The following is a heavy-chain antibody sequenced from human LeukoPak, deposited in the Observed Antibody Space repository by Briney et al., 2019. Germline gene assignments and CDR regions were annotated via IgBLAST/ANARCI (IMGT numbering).Heavy chain of an antibody. V-gene: IGHV3-21*01. D-gene: IGHD2-2*03. CDR1: GFTFSSYS. J-gene: IGHJ4*02. CDR3: ARVGYCSSTSCYFDFDY. CDR2: ISSSSSYI. Sequence: GGSLRLFCAASGFTFSSYSMNWVRQAPGKGLEWVSSISSSSSYIYYADSVKGRFTISRDNAKNSLYLQMNSLRAEDTAVYYCARVGYCSSTSCYFDFDYWGQGTLVTVSS.